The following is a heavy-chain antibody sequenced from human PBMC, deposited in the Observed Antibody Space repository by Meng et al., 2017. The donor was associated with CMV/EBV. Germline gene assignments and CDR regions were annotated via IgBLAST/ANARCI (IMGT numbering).Heavy chain of an antibody. J-gene: IGHJ4*02. D-gene: IGHD3-10*01. CDR1: GFTVSSNY. CDR2: IYSGGST. CDR3: ATTYYYGSGSYYTLDY. V-gene: IGHV3-53*01. Sequence: GGSLRLPCAASGFTVSSNYMSWVRQAPGKGLEWVSVIYSGGSTYYADFVKGRFTISRDNSKNTLYLQMNSLRAEDTAVYYCATTYYYGSGSYYTLDYWGQGTLVTVSS.